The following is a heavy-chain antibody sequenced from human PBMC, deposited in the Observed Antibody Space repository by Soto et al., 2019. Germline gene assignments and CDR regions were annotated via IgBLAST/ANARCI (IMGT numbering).Heavy chain of an antibody. CDR2: ISYDGSNK. Sequence: GGSLRLSCAASGFTFSSYCMHWVRQAPGKGLEWVAVISYDGSNKYYADSVKGRFTISRDNSKNTLYLQMNSLRAEDTAVYYCAKDRGGGIVVVPAALDYWGQGTLVTVSS. D-gene: IGHD2-2*01. J-gene: IGHJ4*02. CDR1: GFTFSSYC. V-gene: IGHV3-30*18. CDR3: AKDRGGGIVVVPAALDY.